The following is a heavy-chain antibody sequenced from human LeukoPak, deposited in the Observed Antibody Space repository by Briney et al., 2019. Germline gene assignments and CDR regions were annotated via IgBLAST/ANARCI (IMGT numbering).Heavy chain of an antibody. V-gene: IGHV4-39*01. Sequence: SETLSLTCSVSGGSINSRNHYWGWIRQPPGKGLEWIASIYSSGASYYNPSLKSRVIISVDTSKNQISLKLSSVTASDTAVYYCARHSMRYNWFNPWGQGTLVTVSS. CDR3: ARHSMRYNWFNP. CDR2: IYSSGAS. J-gene: IGHJ5*02. CDR1: GGSINSRNHY. D-gene: IGHD2/OR15-2a*01.